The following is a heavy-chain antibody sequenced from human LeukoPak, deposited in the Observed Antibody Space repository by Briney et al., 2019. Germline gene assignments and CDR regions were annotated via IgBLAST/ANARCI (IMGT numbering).Heavy chain of an antibody. CDR3: ARDPLYIWWLRTHPGQDYYFDY. Sequence: ASVKVSCKASGYTLTGYYMHWVRQAPGQGLEWTGWINPNSGGTNYAQKFQGRVTMTRDTSISTAYMELSRLRSDDTAVYYCARDPLYIWWLRTHPGQDYYFDYWGQGTLVTVPS. CDR1: GYTLTGYY. J-gene: IGHJ4*02. V-gene: IGHV1-2*02. D-gene: IGHD5-12*01. CDR2: INPNSGGT.